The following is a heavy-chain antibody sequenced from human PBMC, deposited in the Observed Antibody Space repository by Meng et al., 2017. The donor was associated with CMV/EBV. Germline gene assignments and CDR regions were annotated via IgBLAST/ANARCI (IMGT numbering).Heavy chain of an antibody. V-gene: IGHV3-9*01. J-gene: IGHJ6*02. D-gene: IGHD3-10*01. Sequence: SLKISCAASGFTFDDYAMHWVRQAPGKGLEWVSGISWNSGSIGYADSVKGRFTISRDNAKNSLHLQMNSLRAEDTAVYYCAREPTYYYGSGIYSYYYYGMDVWGQGTTVTVSS. CDR3: AREPTYYYGSGIYSYYYYGMDV. CDR1: GFTFDDYA. CDR2: ISWNSGSI.